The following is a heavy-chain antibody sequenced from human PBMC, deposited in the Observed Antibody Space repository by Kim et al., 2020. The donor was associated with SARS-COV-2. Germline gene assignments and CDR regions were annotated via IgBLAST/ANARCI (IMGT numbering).Heavy chain of an antibody. Sequence: GGSLRLSCAASGFTFDDYGMSWVRQAPGKGLEWVSGINWNGGSTGYADSVKGRFTISRDNAKNSLYLQMNSLRAEDTALYHCARGDPVAGTFYFDYWGQGTLVTVSS. CDR1: GFTFDDYG. J-gene: IGHJ4*02. CDR2: INWNGGST. D-gene: IGHD6-19*01. V-gene: IGHV3-20*01. CDR3: ARGDPVAGTFYFDY.